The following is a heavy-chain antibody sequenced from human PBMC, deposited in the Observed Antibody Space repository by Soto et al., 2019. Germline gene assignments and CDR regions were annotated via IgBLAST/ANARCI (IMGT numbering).Heavy chain of an antibody. J-gene: IGHJ3*02. CDR2: IIPIFGTA. CDR1: GGPFSSYA. CDR3: ARGYYDFYTGAFDI. Sequence: QVQLVQSGAEVKKPGSSVKVSCKASGGPFSSYAISWVRQAPGQGLEWMGGIIPIFGTANYAQKFQGRVTITADESTSTAYMELSSLRSEDTAVYYCARGYYDFYTGAFDIWGQGTMVTVSS. D-gene: IGHD3-3*01. V-gene: IGHV1-69*01.